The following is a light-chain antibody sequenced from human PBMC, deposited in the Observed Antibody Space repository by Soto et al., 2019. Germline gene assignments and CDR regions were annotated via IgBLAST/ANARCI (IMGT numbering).Light chain of an antibody. CDR3: SSYAGSNNLV. Sequence: ALTQPPSASGSPGQSVTISCTGTSSDVGGYNYVSWYQQHPGKAPKLMIYEVSKRPSGVPDRFSGSKSSNTASLTVSGLQAEDEADYYCSSYAGSNNLVFGTGTKVTVL. CDR2: EVS. CDR1: SSDVGGYNY. V-gene: IGLV2-8*01. J-gene: IGLJ1*01.